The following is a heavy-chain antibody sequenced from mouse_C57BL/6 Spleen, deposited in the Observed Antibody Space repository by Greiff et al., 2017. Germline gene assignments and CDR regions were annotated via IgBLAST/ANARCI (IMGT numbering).Heavy chain of an antibody. V-gene: IGHV1-64*01. Sequence: QVQLQQPGAELVKPGASVKLSCKASGYTFTSYWMHWVKQRPGQGLEWIGMIHPNSGSTNYNEKFKSKATLTVDKSSSTAYMQLSSLTSEDSAVYYCARITTVVAYLYFDVWGTGTTVTVSS. CDR3: ARITTVVAYLYFDV. CDR1: GYTFTSYW. CDR2: IHPNSGST. J-gene: IGHJ1*03. D-gene: IGHD1-1*01.